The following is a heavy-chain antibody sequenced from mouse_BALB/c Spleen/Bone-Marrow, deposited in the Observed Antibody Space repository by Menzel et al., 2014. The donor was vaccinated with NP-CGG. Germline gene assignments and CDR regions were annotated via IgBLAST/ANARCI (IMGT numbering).Heavy chain of an antibody. J-gene: IGHJ2*01. CDR2: ISDGSSTI. V-gene: IGHV5-17*02. CDR1: GFTFSSFG. CDR3: ARVDVGGY. Sequence: EVMLVESGGGLVQPGGSRKLSCAASGFTFSSFGMHWVRQVPEKGLEWVAYISDGSSTIYYADTVKGRFTISRDNPKSTRCLQMTSLRSEDTAMYYCARVDVGGYWGQGTTLTVSS.